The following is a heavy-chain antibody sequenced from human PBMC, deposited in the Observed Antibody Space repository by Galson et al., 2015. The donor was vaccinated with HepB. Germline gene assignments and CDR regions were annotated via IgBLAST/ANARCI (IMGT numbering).Heavy chain of an antibody. CDR1: GFAFNTYA. CDR3: TSGWFAGFDP. Sequence: SLRLSCAASGFAFNTYAMSWVRQAPGKGLEWVTGISGSGGITYYADSVQGRFTLSRDDSKNTLYLHMSRLRAEDTAVYFCTSGWFAGFDPWGQGTLVTVSS. CDR2: ISGSGGIT. V-gene: IGHV3-23*01. D-gene: IGHD6-19*01. J-gene: IGHJ5*02.